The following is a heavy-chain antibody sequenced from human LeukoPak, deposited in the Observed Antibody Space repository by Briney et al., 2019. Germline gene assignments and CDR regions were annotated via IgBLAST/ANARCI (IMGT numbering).Heavy chain of an antibody. D-gene: IGHD2-21*01. J-gene: IGHJ4*02. V-gene: IGHV3-33*01. CDR2: IWYDGSYK. CDR3: ATDGGYCLDY. Sequence: PGGSLRLSCAASRFNFSASGMHWVRQSPGKGLEWVALIWYDGSYKLSADSVKGRFSISRDNSKNTVYLEMNSLRPGDTAVYYCATDGGYCLDYWGQGTLVTVSS. CDR1: RFNFSASG.